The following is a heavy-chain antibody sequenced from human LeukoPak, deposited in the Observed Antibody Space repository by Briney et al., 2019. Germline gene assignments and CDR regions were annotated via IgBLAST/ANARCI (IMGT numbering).Heavy chain of an antibody. CDR3: AKSRRIGSGYYDYFDY. V-gene: IGHV3-11*04. D-gene: IGHD3-22*01. J-gene: IGHJ4*02. CDR1: GFTFSDYY. CDR2: ISSSGSTI. Sequence: GGSLRLSCAASGFTFSDYYMSWIRQAPGKGLEWVSYISSSGSTIYYADSVKGRFTISRDNSKNTLYLQMNSLRAEDTAVYYCAKSRRIGSGYYDYFDYWGQGTLVTVSS.